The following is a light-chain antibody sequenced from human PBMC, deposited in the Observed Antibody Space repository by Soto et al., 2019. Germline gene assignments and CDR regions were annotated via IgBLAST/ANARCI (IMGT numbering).Light chain of an antibody. J-gene: IGLJ2*01. CDR1: NIGSKS. CDR3: QVWDISSDLVV. V-gene: IGLV3-21*02. CDR2: DDS. Sequence: SYELTQPPSVSVAPGQTARITCGGNNIGSKSVHWYQQKPRRAPVLAVYDDSDRPSGIPERFSGSNSGNTATLTISRVEAGDEADYYCQVWDISSDLVVFGGGTKLTVL.